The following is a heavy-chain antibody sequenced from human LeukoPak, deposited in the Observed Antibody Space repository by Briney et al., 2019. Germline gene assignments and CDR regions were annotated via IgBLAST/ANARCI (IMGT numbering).Heavy chain of an antibody. V-gene: IGHV4-59*01. CDR2: IYDSGNT. CDR1: GGSISSYY. CDR3: AKGEGDY. Sequence: SETLSLTCTVSGGSISSYYWSWIRQPPRKGLEWIGYIYDSGNTNYNPSLKSRVTISVDTSKNQFSLNVRSVTAADTAVYYCAKGEGDYWGQGTLVTVSS. D-gene: IGHD2-21*01. J-gene: IGHJ4*02.